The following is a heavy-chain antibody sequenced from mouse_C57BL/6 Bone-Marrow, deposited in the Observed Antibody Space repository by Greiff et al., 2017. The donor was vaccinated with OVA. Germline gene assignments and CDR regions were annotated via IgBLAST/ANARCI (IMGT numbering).Heavy chain of an antibody. Sequence: EVKLMESGEGLVKPGGSLKLSCAASGFTFSSYAMSWVRQTPEKRLEWVAYISSGGDYIYYADTVKGRFTISRDNARNTLYLQMSSLKSEDTAMYYCTRDRFITTVVDWYFDVWGTGTTVTVSS. CDR2: ISSGGDYI. J-gene: IGHJ1*03. V-gene: IGHV5-9-1*02. CDR3: TRDRFITTVVDWYFDV. CDR1: GFTFSSYA. D-gene: IGHD1-1*01.